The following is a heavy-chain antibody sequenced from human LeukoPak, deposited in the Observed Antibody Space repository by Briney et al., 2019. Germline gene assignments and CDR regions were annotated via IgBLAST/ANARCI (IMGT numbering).Heavy chain of an antibody. CDR1: GYTFTRYA. D-gene: IGHD6-19*01. V-gene: IGHV7-4-1*02. CDR2: INPNTGNP. Sequence: ATVKVSCKASGYTFTRYAMNWLRQAPGQGLEWMGWINPNTGNPTYAQAFTGRFVFSLDTSVSTAYLQISSLNTEDTAVYYCAVDQPVAGVSNFDSWGQGTLVTVSS. J-gene: IGHJ4*02. CDR3: AVDQPVAGVSNFDS.